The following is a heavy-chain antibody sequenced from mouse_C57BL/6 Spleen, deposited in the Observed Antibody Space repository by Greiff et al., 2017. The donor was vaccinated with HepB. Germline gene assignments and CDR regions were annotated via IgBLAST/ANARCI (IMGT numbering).Heavy chain of an antibody. CDR2: IYPSDSET. V-gene: IGHV1-61*01. CDR3: ARAAQATDY. J-gene: IGHJ2*01. CDR1: GYTFTSYW. D-gene: IGHD3-2*02. Sequence: VKLQQPGAELVRPGSSVKLSCKASGYTFTSYWMDWVKQRPGQGLEWIGNIYPSDSETHYNQKFKDKATLTVDKSSSTAYMQLSSLTSEDSAVYYCARAAQATDYWGQGTTLTVSS.